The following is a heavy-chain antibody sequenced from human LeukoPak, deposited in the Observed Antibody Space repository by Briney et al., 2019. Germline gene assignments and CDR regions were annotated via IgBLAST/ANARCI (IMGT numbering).Heavy chain of an antibody. CDR2: ISAYNGDT. Sequence: ASVKVSCKASGYTFTSYDISWVRQAPGQGLEWMGWISAYNGDTNYAQKLQGRVTMTTDTSTSTAYMELRSLRSDGTAVYYCARGGPAPHRITLIVVASSTDAFDIWGQGTMVTVSS. CDR1: GYTFTSYD. D-gene: IGHD3-22*01. V-gene: IGHV1-18*01. J-gene: IGHJ3*02. CDR3: ARGGPAPHRITLIVVASSTDAFDI.